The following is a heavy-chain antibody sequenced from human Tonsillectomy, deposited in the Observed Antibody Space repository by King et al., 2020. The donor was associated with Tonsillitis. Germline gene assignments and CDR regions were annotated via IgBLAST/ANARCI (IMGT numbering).Heavy chain of an antibody. V-gene: IGHV3-7*03. CDR3: VRGRGWLFDD. J-gene: IGHJ4*02. CDR1: DFTSSTHW. D-gene: IGHD6-19*01. Sequence: VQLVESGGGLVQPGGSLRLSCAASDFTSSTHWMTWVRQAPGKGLEWVANIKEDGSAIYDVDSVKGRFTISRDAAKKSLYLLMNSLRAEDTAVYYCVRGRGWLFDDWGQGTLVTVSS. CDR2: IKEDGSAI.